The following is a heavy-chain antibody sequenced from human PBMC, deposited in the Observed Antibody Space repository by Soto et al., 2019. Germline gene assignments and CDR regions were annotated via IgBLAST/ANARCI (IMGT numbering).Heavy chain of an antibody. CDR1: GFDVSNTD. CDR3: AREAIIVIAAPEYYFDY. CDR2: IYSGGYT. Sequence: GGSLRLSCAASGFDVSNTDMSWVRQAPGKGLEWVSVIYSGGYTNYADSVKGRFIVSRDSPKNTLYLQMDCLRAEDTAVYYCAREAIIVIAAPEYYFDYWGQGTLVTVSS. V-gene: IGHV3-66*01. J-gene: IGHJ4*02. D-gene: IGHD3-22*01.